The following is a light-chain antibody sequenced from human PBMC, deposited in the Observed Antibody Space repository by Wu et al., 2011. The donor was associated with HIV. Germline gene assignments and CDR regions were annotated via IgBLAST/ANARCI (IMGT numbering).Light chain of an antibody. J-gene: IGKJ2*01. Sequence: YLAWYQQRPGQAPRLLIYGGSTRAAGSQTDSVAVGSGTDFTLTISRLEPEDFAVYYCQQFGSSPYTFGQGTRLEIK. CDR1: Y. CDR2: GGS. CDR3: QQFGSSPYT. V-gene: IGKV3-20*01.